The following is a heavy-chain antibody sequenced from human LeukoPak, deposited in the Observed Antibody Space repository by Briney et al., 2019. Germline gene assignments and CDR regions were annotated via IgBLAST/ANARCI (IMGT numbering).Heavy chain of an antibody. D-gene: IGHD2-2*01. CDR3: ARLLGYCSSTSCPNWYFDL. J-gene: IGHJ2*01. V-gene: IGHV4-59*12. CDR1: GGSISSYY. Sequence: SETLSLTCTVSGGSISSYYWSWIRQPPGKGLEWIGYIYYSGSTNYNPSLKSRVTISVDTSKNQFSLKLSSVTAADTAVYYCARLLGYCSSTSCPNWYFDLWGRGTLVTVSS. CDR2: IYYSGST.